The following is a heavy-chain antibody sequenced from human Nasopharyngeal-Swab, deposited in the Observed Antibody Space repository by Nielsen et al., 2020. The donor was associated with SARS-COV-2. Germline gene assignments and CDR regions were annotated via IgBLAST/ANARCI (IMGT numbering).Heavy chain of an antibody. V-gene: IGHV3-15*01. J-gene: IGHJ6*02. Sequence: GGSLRLSCAASGFTFSNAWMSWVRQAPGKGLEWVGRIKSKTDGGTTDYAAPVKGRFTISRDDSKDTLYLQMNSLKTEDTAVYCCTTLDNRIQLWSKDLYYYYYYGMDVWGQGTTVTVSS. CDR1: GFTFSNAW. D-gene: IGHD5-18*01. CDR2: IKSKTDGGTT. CDR3: TTLDNRIQLWSKDLYYYYYYGMDV.